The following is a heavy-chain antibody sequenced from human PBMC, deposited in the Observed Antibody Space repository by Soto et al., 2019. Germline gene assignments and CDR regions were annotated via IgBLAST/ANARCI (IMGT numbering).Heavy chain of an antibody. J-gene: IGHJ5*02. D-gene: IGHD3-22*01. CDR2: IYPGDSDT. CDR3: ARLGLAYYDSSGFNWFDP. Sequence: GESLKISCKGPGYSFTSYWIGWVRQMPGKGLEWMGIIYPGDSDTRYSPSFQGQVTISADKSISTAYLQWSSLKASDTAMYYCARLGLAYYDSSGFNWFDPWGQGTLVTVSS. CDR1: GYSFTSYW. V-gene: IGHV5-51*01.